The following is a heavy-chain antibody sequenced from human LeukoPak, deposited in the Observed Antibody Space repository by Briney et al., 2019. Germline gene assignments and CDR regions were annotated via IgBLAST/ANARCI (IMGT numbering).Heavy chain of an antibody. CDR2: INWNGDST. Sequence: GGSLRLSCAASGFTFDDFGLSWVRQAPGKGLEWVSGINWNGDSTAYADSVKGRFTISRDNAKKSVYMQMSRLKVEDTALYYCARATGYSSSSYLWFDPWGQGTLVTVSS. D-gene: IGHD6-13*01. J-gene: IGHJ5*02. CDR3: ARATGYSSSSYLWFDP. V-gene: IGHV3-20*04. CDR1: GFTFDDFG.